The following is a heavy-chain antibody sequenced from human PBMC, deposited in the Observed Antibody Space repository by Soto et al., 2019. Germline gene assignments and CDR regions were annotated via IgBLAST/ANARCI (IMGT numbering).Heavy chain of an antibody. D-gene: IGHD4-17*01. V-gene: IGHV3-30*18. CDR2: ISYDGSNK. Sequence: QPGGSLRLSCAASGFTFSSYGMHWVRQAPGKGLEWVAVISYDGSNKYYADSVKGRFTISRDNSKNTLYLQMNSLRAEDTAVYYCAKDIGYGDYYRYLAYWGQGTLVTVSS. CDR3: AKDIGYGDYYRYLAY. CDR1: GFTFSSYG. J-gene: IGHJ4*02.